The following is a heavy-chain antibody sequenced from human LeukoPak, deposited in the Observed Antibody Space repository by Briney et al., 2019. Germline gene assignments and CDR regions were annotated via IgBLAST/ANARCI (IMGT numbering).Heavy chain of an antibody. CDR1: GFSFSSYE. CDR3: ARVLDFWSGPNFDS. D-gene: IGHD3-3*01. CDR2: ISSSGSTI. Sequence: GGSLRLSCAASGFSFSSYEMNWVRQAPGKGLEWVSYISSSGSTIYYADSVKGRFTISKDNGKKSLILQMNSLRAEDTAVYYCARVLDFWSGPNFDSWGQGTLVTVSS. J-gene: IGHJ4*02. V-gene: IGHV3-48*03.